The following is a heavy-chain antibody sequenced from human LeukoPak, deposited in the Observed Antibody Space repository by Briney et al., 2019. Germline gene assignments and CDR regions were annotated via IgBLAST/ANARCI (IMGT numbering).Heavy chain of an antibody. CDR2: IIPIFGTA. CDR1: GGTFSRFA. V-gene: IGHV1-69*13. D-gene: IGHD3-22*01. CDR3: AIVVVTIRTTGYYYYGMDV. J-gene: IGHJ6*02. Sequence: SVKVSCKPSGGTFSRFAISWVRQAPGQGLEWMGGIIPIFGTANYAQKFQGRVTITADESTSTAYMELSSLRSEDTAVYYCAIVVVTIRTTGYYYYGMDVWGQGTTVTVSS.